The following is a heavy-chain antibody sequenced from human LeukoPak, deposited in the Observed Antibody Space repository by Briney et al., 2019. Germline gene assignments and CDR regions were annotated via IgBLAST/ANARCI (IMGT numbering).Heavy chain of an antibody. CDR3: ARGGLEYQLLSYFDY. J-gene: IGHJ4*02. D-gene: IGHD2-2*01. Sequence: ETLSLTCTVSGGSISSYYWSWIRQPPGKGLEWIGYIYYSGSTNFNPSLKSRVTVSVDTSKNQFSLKLSSVTAADTAVYYCARGGLEYQLLSYFDYWGQGTLVTVSS. CDR2: IYYSGST. V-gene: IGHV4-59*01. CDR1: GGSISSYY.